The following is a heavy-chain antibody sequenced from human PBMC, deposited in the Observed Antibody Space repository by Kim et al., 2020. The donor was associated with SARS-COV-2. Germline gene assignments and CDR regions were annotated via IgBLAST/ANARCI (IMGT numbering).Heavy chain of an antibody. CDR1: GFTFSSYA. CDR3: ARVYSTPGY. D-gene: IGHD2-15*01. CDR2: ISYDGNNK. Sequence: GGSLRLFCAASGFTFSSYAMHWVRQAPGKGLEWVALISYDGNNKYYADSVKGRFTISRDNSKYTLYLQMDSLRAEDTAVYYCARVYSTPGYWGQGTLVTVSS. J-gene: IGHJ4*02. V-gene: IGHV3-30*04.